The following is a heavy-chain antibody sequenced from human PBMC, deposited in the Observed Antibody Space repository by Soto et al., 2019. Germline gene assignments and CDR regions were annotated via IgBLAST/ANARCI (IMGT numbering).Heavy chain of an antibody. CDR2: INAGSGTT. V-gene: IGHV1-3*01. D-gene: IGHD2-15*01. Sequence: ASVKVSCKATGYTFSAYTMNWVRQAPGQSLEWMGWINAGSGTTKYSQNFQGRVSITRDTSASTAYMDLSSLRSEDMAVYYCARGIATGQLDPWGQGTLVTVSS. J-gene: IGHJ5*02. CDR3: ARGIATGQLDP. CDR1: GYTFSAYT.